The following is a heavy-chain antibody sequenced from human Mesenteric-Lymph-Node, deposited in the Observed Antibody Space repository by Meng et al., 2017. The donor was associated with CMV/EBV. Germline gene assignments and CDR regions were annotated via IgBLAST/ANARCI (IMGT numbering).Heavy chain of an antibody. D-gene: IGHD5-12*01. CDR1: GYTFTGYY. CDR3: ARGGGGYSGYDFGGWFDP. V-gene: IGHV1-2*02. Sequence: ASVKVSCKASGYTFTGYYMHWVRQAPGQGLEWMGWINPNSGGTNYAQKFQGRVTMTRDTSISTAYMELSRLRSDDPAVYYCARGGGGYSGYDFGGWFDPWGQGTLVTVSS. J-gene: IGHJ5*02. CDR2: INPNSGGT.